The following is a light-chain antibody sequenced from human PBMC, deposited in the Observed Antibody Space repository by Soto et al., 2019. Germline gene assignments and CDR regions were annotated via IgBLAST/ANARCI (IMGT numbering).Light chain of an antibody. CDR2: GNS. CDR1: SPNIGAGYD. V-gene: IGLV1-40*01. J-gene: IGLJ1*01. CDR3: QSYDSSPSGLV. Sequence: QSVLTQPPSVSGAPGQRVPIPCTGSSPNIGAGYDVHWYQQLPGTAPKLLIYGNSNRPSGVPDRFSGSKSGTSASLAITGLQAEDEADYYCQSYDSSPSGLVFGTGTKVTVL.